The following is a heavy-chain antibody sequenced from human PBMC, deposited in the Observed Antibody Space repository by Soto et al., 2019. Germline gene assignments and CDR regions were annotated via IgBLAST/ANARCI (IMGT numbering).Heavy chain of an antibody. D-gene: IGHD6-19*01. CDR3: ARAVGAVAGTKMNWFDP. V-gene: IGHV4-34*01. Sequence: QVQLQQWGAGLLKPSETLSLTCAVYGGSFSGYYWSWIRQPPGKGLEWIGEINHSGSTNYNPSLKSRVTISVDTSKNQFSLKLSSVTAADTAVYYCARAVGAVAGTKMNWFDPWGQGTLVTVSS. J-gene: IGHJ5*02. CDR2: INHSGST. CDR1: GGSFSGYY.